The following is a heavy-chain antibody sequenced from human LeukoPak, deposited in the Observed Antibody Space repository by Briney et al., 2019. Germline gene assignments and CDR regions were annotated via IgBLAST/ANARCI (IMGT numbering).Heavy chain of an antibody. D-gene: IGHD6-13*01. CDR2: IYPGDPRI. V-gene: IGHV5-51*01. CDR3: ACRDLTSTWSFP. CDR1: GYSFTSYW. Sequence: GESLKISCQGFGYSFTSYWIGWVRQMPGKGMEWMGVIYPGDPRIRYNPSFQGQVTISVDKSISTAYLQWVSLRASDSAMYYCACRDLTSTWSFPWGQGTLVTVSS. J-gene: IGHJ5*02.